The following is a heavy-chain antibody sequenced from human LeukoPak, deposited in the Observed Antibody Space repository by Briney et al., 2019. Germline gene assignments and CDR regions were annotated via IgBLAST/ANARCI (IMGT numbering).Heavy chain of an antibody. D-gene: IGHD1-14*01. V-gene: IGHV1-45*02. Sequence: ASVKVSCKASGYTFTYRYLHWVRQAPGQALEWMGWITPFNGNTNYAQKFQDRVTITRDRSMSTAYMELSSLRSEDTAMYYCAITNVPAGAFDIWGQGTTVTVSS. CDR2: ITPFNGNT. CDR1: GYTFTYRY. J-gene: IGHJ3*02. CDR3: AITNVPAGAFDI.